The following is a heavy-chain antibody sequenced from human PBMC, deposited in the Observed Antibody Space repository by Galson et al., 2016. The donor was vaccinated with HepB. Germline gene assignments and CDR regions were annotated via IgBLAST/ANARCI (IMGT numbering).Heavy chain of an antibody. D-gene: IGHD1-26*01. CDR1: GYSFISYA. CDR2: VNAGNGFT. V-gene: IGHV1-3*01. CDR3: AREPYSGSYFDY. J-gene: IGHJ4*02. Sequence: SVKVSCKASGYSFISYAMHWVRQAPGQRLEWLGWVNAGNGFTKYSQKFQGRVTLTRDTSASTAYMELTSLRSEDTAVYYCAREPYSGSYFDYWGQGTLVTVSS.